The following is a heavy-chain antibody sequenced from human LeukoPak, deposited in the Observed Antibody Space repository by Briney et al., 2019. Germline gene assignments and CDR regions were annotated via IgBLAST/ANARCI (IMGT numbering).Heavy chain of an antibody. V-gene: IGHV1-46*01. CDR1: GYTFTSYY. CDR2: INPSGGSA. CDR3: ARDGGGNVY. Sequence: SVKVSCKASGYTFTSYYMHWVRQAPGQGLGWMGIINPSGGSASYAQKFQGRVTMTRDTSTNTVYMELSSLRSEDTAVYYRARDGGGNVYWGQGTLVTVSS. J-gene: IGHJ4*02. D-gene: IGHD4-23*01.